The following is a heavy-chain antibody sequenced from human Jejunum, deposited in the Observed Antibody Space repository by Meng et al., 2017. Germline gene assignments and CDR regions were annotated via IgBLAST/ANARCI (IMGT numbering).Heavy chain of an antibody. CDR2: ISSDGGST. CDR1: GFIFSDYA. V-gene: IGHV3-64*01. D-gene: IGHD1-26*01. Sequence: GGSLRLSCLASGFIFSDYAIHWVRQAPGKGLEYVSTISSDGGSTYYANSVKGRFTIFRDTSKNMVYLQMGSLRAEDTAVYYCARGSTSIYSGSYSWGQGTLVTVSS. J-gene: IGHJ5*02. CDR3: ARGSTSIYSGSYS.